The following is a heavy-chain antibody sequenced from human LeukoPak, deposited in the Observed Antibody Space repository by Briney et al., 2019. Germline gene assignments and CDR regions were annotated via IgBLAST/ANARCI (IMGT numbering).Heavy chain of an antibody. D-gene: IGHD6-19*01. CDR2: ISSSGSTI. CDR1: GFTFSSYE. V-gene: IGHV3-48*03. Sequence: PGGSLRLSCAASGFTFSSYEMNWVRQAPGKGLEWVSYISSSGSTICYADSVKGRFTISRDNAKNSLYLQMNSLRAEDTAVYYCARVGYSSGWYYFDYWGQGTLVTVSS. CDR3: ARVGYSSGWYYFDY. J-gene: IGHJ4*02.